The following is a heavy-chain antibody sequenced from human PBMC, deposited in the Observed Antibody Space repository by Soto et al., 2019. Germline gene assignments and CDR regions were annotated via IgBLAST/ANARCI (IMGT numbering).Heavy chain of an antibody. CDR3: ARGMRYSGMDV. V-gene: IGHV4-34*01. CDR2: IDHSGST. D-gene: IGHD2-15*01. J-gene: IGHJ6*02. CDR1: RGSFNAYS. Sequence: SETLSLTCAVHRGSFNAYSWTWIRQPPGKGLEWIGEIDHSGSTTYNPSLKSRIIMSVDTSKNQFSLNVSSMTDADTAVYYCARGMRYSGMDVCGQGTTVTVSS.